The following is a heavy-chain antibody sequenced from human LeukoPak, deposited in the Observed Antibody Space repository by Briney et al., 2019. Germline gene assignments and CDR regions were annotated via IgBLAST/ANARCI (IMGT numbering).Heavy chain of an antibody. Sequence: SETLSLTCTVSGGSISSYYWSWMRQPAGKGLEWIGRIYTSGSTNYNPSLKSRVTMSVDTSKNQFSLKLSSVTAADTAVYYCAREICSSGWWGFDYWGQGTLVTVSS. D-gene: IGHD6-19*01. V-gene: IGHV4-4*07. CDR3: AREICSSGWWGFDY. CDR2: IYTSGST. CDR1: GGSISSYY. J-gene: IGHJ4*02.